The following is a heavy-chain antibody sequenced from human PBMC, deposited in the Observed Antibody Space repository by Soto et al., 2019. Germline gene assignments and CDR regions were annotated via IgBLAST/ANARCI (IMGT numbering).Heavy chain of an antibody. CDR2: IIPLFGTT. V-gene: IGHV1-69*12. Sequence: QVQLVQSGAEVKKPGSSVTVSCRASGGTFSNYAINWVRQAPGQGLEWMAGIIPLFGTTNYAQKFQGGVTITADESTSPAYMELTSLRSEDTAVFYCATSPYSYDTSGYLDDWGQGTLVTVSS. CDR3: ATSPYSYDTSGYLDD. CDR1: GGTFSNYA. J-gene: IGHJ4*02. D-gene: IGHD3-22*01.